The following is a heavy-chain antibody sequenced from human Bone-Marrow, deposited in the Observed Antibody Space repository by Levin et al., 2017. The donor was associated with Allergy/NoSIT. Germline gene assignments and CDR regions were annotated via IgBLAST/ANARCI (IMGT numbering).Heavy chain of an antibody. Sequence: GSLRLSCAVYGGSFSGYYWSWIRQPPGKGLEWIGEINHSGSTNYNPSLKSRVTISVDTSKNQFSLKLSSVTAADTAVYYCARMEGVVVTEGGLDYWGQGTLVTVSS. J-gene: IGHJ4*02. CDR2: INHSGST. D-gene: IGHD2-21*02. CDR1: GGSFSGYY. V-gene: IGHV4-34*01. CDR3: ARMEGVVVTEGGLDY.